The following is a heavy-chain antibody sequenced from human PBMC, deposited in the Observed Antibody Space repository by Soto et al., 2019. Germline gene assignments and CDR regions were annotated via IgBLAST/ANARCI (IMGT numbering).Heavy chain of an antibody. CDR2: ISSSSSTI. CDR1: GVTFSSYS. J-gene: IGHJ4*02. D-gene: IGHD3-3*01. V-gene: IGHV3-48*01. Sequence: GGSLRLSCAASGVTFSSYSMNWVRQAPGKGLEWVSYISSSSSTIYYADSVKGRFTISRDNAKNSLYLQMNSLRAEDTAVYYCARSPLACFGVVIISYDYWGQGTLVTVSS. CDR3: ARSPLACFGVVIISYDY.